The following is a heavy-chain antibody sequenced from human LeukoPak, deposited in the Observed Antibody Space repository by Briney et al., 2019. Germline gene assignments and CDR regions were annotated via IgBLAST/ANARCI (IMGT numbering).Heavy chain of an antibody. CDR1: GFTFSSNS. CDR3: ARTLIRDYYDSSGYPAWSGYFDY. J-gene: IGHJ4*02. D-gene: IGHD3-22*01. Sequence: GGSLRLSCAASGFTFSSNSMNWVRQAPGKGLEWVSSISSSSSSYIYYADSVKGRFTISRDNAKNSLYLQMNSLRAEDTAVYYCARTLIRDYYDSSGYPAWSGYFDYWGQGTLVTVSS. CDR2: ISSSSSSYI. V-gene: IGHV3-21*01.